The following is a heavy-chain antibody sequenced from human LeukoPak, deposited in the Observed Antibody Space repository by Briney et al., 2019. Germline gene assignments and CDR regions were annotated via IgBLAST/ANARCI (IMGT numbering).Heavy chain of an antibody. CDR3: ARDRYYGSGSWSYWFDP. J-gene: IGHJ5*02. Sequence: GGSLRLSCAASGFTFSSYAMHWVRQAPGKGLEWVAVISYDGSNKYYADSVKGRFTISRDNSKNTLYLQMNSLRAEDTAVYYCARDRYYGSGSWSYWFDPRGQGTLVTVSS. D-gene: IGHD3-10*01. CDR2: ISYDGSNK. V-gene: IGHV3-30*04. CDR1: GFTFSSYA.